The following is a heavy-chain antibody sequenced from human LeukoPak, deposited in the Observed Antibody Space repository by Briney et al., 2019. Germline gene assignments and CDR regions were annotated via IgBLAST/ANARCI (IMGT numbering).Heavy chain of an antibody. V-gene: IGHV1-69*13. CDR1: GGTFSSYA. CDR3: ALVPAAMGRTFYGMDV. CDR2: IIPIFGTA. Sequence: SVKVSCKASGGTFSSYAISWVRQAPGQGLEWMGGIIPIFGTANYAQKFQGRVTITADESTSTAYMELSSLRSEDTAMYYCALVPAAMGRTFYGMDVWGQGTTVTVSS. D-gene: IGHD2-2*01. J-gene: IGHJ6*02.